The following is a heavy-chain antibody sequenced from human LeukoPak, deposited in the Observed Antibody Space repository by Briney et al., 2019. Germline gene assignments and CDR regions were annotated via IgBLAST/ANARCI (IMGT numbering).Heavy chain of an antibody. Sequence: SETLSLTCAVYGGSFSGYYRSWIRQPPGKGLEWIGEIDHSGSTNYNPSLKSRVTISVDTSKNQFSLKLSSVTAADTAVYYCASYGGDYWGQGTLVTVSS. J-gene: IGHJ4*02. CDR3: ASYGGDY. V-gene: IGHV4-34*01. CDR1: GGSFSGYY. D-gene: IGHD4-23*01. CDR2: IDHSGST.